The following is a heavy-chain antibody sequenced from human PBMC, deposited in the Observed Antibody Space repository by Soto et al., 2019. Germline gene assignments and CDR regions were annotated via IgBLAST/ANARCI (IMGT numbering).Heavy chain of an antibody. D-gene: IGHD6-19*01. CDR2: INSDGSST. Sequence: EVQLVESGGGLVQPGGSLRLSCAASGFTFSSYWMHWVRQAPGKGLVWVSRINSDGSSTSYADSVKGQFTISRDNAKNTLYLQMNSLTAEDTAVYYCAVAVAGPTAIGYWGQGTLVTVSS. V-gene: IGHV3-74*01. CDR1: GFTFSSYW. J-gene: IGHJ4*02. CDR3: AVAVAGPTAIGY.